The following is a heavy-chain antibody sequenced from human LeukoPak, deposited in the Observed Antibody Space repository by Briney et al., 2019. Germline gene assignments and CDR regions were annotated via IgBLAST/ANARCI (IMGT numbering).Heavy chain of an antibody. D-gene: IGHD6-19*01. Sequence: ASVTVSCKASGYTFTNYDINWVRQAPGQGLEWMGWINPNSGGTNYAQKFQGRVTMTRDTSISTAYMELSRLRSDDTAVYYCARSLRGSSGWFVYWGQGTLVTVSS. J-gene: IGHJ5*01. CDR2: INPNSGGT. CDR1: GYTFTNYD. V-gene: IGHV1-2*02. CDR3: ARSLRGSSGWFVY.